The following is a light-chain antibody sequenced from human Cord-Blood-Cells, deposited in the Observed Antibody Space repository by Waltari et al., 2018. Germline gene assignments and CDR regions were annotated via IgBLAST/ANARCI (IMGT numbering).Light chain of an antibody. J-gene: IGLJ3*02. CDR3: SSYTSSSTNWV. CDR1: SSDVGGYNY. V-gene: IGLV2-14*01. Sequence: QSALTQPASVSGSPGQSITIHCTGTSSDVGGYNYVSWYQQHTGKAPKLMIYDVSNRPSGVSNRFSGSKSGNTASLTISGLQAEDEADYYCSSYTSSSTNWVFGGGTKLTVL. CDR2: DVS.